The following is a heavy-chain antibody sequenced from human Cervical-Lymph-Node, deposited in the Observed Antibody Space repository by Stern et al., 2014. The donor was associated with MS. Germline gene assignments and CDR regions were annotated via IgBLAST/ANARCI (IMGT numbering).Heavy chain of an antibody. CDR3: ATSRGYSYGFVYFDY. CDR2: ISAYNGNK. CDR1: GYTFTSYG. V-gene: IGHV1-18*04. J-gene: IGHJ4*02. Sequence: QVQLVQSGAEVKKPGASVKVSCKASGYTFTSYGISWVRQAPGQGLAWMGWISAYNGNKTYAQKLQGRGTMTTDTSTSTAYMELRSLRSDDTAVYYCATSRGYSYGFVYFDYWGQGTLVTVSS. D-gene: IGHD5-18*01.